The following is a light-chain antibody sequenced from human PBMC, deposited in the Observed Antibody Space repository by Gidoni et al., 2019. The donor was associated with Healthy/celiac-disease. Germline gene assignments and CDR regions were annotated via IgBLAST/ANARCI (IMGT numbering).Light chain of an antibody. Sequence: EIVLTHSPGTLSLSPGERATLSCRASQSVSSSYFAWYQQKPGQAPRVLIYGASSSATGIPDRFSGSGSGTDFTLTISRLEPEDFAVYYCQQYGSSPLFTFGPGTKVDIK. V-gene: IGKV3-20*01. J-gene: IGKJ3*01. CDR3: QQYGSSPLFT. CDR1: QSVSSSY. CDR2: GAS.